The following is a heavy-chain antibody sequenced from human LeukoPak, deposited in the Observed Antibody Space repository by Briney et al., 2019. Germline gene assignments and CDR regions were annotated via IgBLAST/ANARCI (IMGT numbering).Heavy chain of an antibody. CDR1: GYSFTSYW. Sequence: GESLKISCKGSGYSFTSYWIGWVRQMPGKGLEWMGIIYPGDSDTRYSPSFQGQVTISADKSICTAYLQWSSLKASDTAMYYCARLPLNWGSRAVPLWYFDYWGQGTLVTVSS. V-gene: IGHV5-51*01. CDR3: ARLPLNWGSRAVPLWYFDY. J-gene: IGHJ4*02. D-gene: IGHD7-27*01. CDR2: IYPGDSDT.